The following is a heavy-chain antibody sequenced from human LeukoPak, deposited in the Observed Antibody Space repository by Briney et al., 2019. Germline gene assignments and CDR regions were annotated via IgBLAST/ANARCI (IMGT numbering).Heavy chain of an antibody. Sequence: GGSLRLSCAASGFTFSDYYMSWVRQAPGKGLEWVSYISSTSSFTNYADSVKGRFTISRDNAKNSLYLQMDSLRAEDTAIYYRARAVTRVDYWGQGTLVTVSS. D-gene: IGHD4-17*01. CDR1: GFTFSDYY. CDR3: ARAVTRVDY. CDR2: ISSTSSFT. J-gene: IGHJ4*02. V-gene: IGHV3-11*06.